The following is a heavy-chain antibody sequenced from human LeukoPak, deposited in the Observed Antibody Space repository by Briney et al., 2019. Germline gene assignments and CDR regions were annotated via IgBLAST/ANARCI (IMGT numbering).Heavy chain of an antibody. V-gene: IGHV3-15*01. D-gene: IGHD2-2*01. J-gene: IGHJ4*02. CDR3: TTTAAAAYCSSTSCYRY. Sequence: PGGSLKLSCAASGFTFSNACMSWVRQAPGKGLEWVGRIKSKTDGGTTDYAAPVKGRFTISRDDSKNTLYLQMNSLKTEDTAVYYCTTTAAAAYCSSTSCYRYWGQGTLVTVSS. CDR1: GFTFSNAC. CDR2: IKSKTDGGTT.